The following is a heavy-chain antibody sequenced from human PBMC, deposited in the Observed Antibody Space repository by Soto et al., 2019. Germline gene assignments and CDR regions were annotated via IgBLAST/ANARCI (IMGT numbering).Heavy chain of an antibody. CDR2: IYYSGST. CDR3: ARLWTFSAVAAKPAIDY. J-gene: IGHJ4*02. V-gene: IGHV4-31*03. D-gene: IGHD2-15*01. CDR1: GGSNSSGGYY. Sequence: SETLSLTCTVSGGSNSSGGYYWSWIRQHPGKGLEWIGYIYYSGSTNYNPSLKSRVTISVDTSKNQFSLKLSSVTAADTAVYYCARLWTFSAVAAKPAIDYWGQGTLVTVSS.